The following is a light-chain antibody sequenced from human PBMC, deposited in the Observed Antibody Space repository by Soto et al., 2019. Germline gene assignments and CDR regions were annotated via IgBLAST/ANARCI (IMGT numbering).Light chain of an antibody. CDR2: GAS. V-gene: IGKV3-20*01. CDR1: QRVSSGY. J-gene: IGKJ1*01. Sequence: EIVLTQSPGTLSLSPGERATLSCRASQRVSSGYCFWNQQKPGQAPGLLIYGASSRATGIPDRFSGSGSGTDLTLTISRLEPEDFAVYHCQQYGSSPRTFGQGTKVEIK. CDR3: QQYGSSPRT.